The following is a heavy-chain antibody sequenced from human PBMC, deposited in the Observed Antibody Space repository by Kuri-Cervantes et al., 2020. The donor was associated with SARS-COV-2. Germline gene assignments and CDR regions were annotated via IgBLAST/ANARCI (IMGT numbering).Heavy chain of an antibody. J-gene: IGHJ4*02. CDR3: ARAAEDYYDSSGYYLTFDY. Sequence: SETLSLTCTVSGVSISSFYWSWIRQPPGKGLEWIGYISYRGSTNYNPSLKSRVTISGDTSKNQFSLNLSSVSAADTAVYYCARAAEDYYDSSGYYLTFDYWGQGTLVTVSS. V-gene: IGHV4-59*01. D-gene: IGHD3-22*01. CDR1: GVSISSFY. CDR2: ISYRGST.